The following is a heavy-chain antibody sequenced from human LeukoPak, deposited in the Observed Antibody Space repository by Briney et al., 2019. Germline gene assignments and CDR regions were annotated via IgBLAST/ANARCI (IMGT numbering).Heavy chain of an antibody. Sequence: PSETLSLTCAVYGGSFSGYYWSWIRQPPGKGLEWIGEVNHSGSTNYNPSLKSRVTISVDTSKNQFSLKLSSVTAADTAVSYCALWSGYHYYFDYWGQGTLVTVSS. CDR2: VNHSGST. J-gene: IGHJ4*02. CDR3: ALWSGYHYYFDY. CDR1: GGSFSGYY. V-gene: IGHV4-34*01. D-gene: IGHD3-3*01.